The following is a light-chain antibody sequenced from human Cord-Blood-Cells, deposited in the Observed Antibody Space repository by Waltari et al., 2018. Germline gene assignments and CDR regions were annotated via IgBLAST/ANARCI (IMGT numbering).Light chain of an antibody. CDR2: WAS. V-gene: IGKV4-1*01. CDR3: QQYYSTRT. Sequence: DIVMTQSPDSLAASLGERSTINSKSSQSVLYSSNNKNYLTWYQQKPGQPPKLLIYWASTRESAVPDRFSGRGSGTDVTLTISSLQAEDVAVDDCQQYYSTRTFGQGTKVEIK. J-gene: IGKJ1*01. CDR1: QSVLYSSNNKNY.